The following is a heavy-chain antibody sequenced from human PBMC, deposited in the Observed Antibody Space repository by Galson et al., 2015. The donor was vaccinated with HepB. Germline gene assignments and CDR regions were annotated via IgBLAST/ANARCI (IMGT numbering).Heavy chain of an antibody. CDR1: GGSISSDY. CDR3: ARQTTLWFGELSVPAYFDL. J-gene: IGHJ2*01. V-gene: IGHV4-59*08. D-gene: IGHD3-10*01. CDR2: VYYSGNT. Sequence: SETLSLTCSVSGGSISSDYWSWVRQPPGKGLKWIGSVYYSGNTNYNPSLKSRVTISVDTSKKQFSLRLTSVTAADTAVYYCARQTTLWFGELSVPAYFDLWGRGTLVTVSA.